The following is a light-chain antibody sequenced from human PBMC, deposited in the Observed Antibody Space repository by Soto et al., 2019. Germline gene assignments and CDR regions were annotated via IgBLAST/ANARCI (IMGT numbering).Light chain of an antibody. V-gene: IGKV1-39*01. CDR2: AAS. J-gene: IGKJ1*01. CDR1: QDVTTY. Sequence: IQITKSPCSLSASVGDRVTVTCAASQDVTTYLNWYQQKPGKAPELLIYAASTLQSGVPSRFSGSGSGTDFTLTISSLQPEDFATYFCQQAYGPPMAFGQGTKVDIK. CDR3: QQAYGPPMA.